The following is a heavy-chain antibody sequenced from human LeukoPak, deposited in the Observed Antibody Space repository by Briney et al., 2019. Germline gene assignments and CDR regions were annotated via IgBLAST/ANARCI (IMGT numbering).Heavy chain of an antibody. CDR1: GFTFSSYG. CDR2: ISYDGSDK. V-gene: IGHV3-30*18. J-gene: IGHJ4*02. Sequence: GRSLRLSCAASGFTFSSYGMHWVRQAPGKGLEWVAVISYDGSDKYYADSVKGRFTISRDNSKNTLYLQMNSLRAEDTAVYYCANPYYYDSSHWGQGTLVTVSS. D-gene: IGHD3-22*01. CDR3: ANPYYYDSSH.